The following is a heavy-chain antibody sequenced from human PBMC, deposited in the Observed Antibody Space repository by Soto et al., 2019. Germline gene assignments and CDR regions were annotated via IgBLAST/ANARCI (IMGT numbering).Heavy chain of an antibody. J-gene: IGHJ6*02. V-gene: IGHV4-61*01. CDR1: SGSVSSHSYY. CDR3: ARTYCSSASCYGLYYFGMDV. CDR2: IYYSGST. Sequence: SETLSLTCTVSSGSVSSHSYYWSWIRQPPGKGLEWIGYIYYSGSTYYNPSLKSQVTISVDTSKNQFSLKLRSVTAADTAVYYYARTYCSSASCYGLYYFGMDVWGQGTTVTVSS. D-gene: IGHD2-2*01.